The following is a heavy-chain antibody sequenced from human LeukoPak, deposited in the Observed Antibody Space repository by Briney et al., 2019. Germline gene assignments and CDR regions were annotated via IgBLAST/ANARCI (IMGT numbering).Heavy chain of an antibody. CDR1: GYTFTSYG. CDR2: ISAYNGKT. D-gene: IGHD6-13*01. Sequence: ASVKVSCKASGYTFTSYGISWVRQAPGQGLEWMGWISAYNGKTNYAQKLQGRVTMTTDPSTSTAYMELRSLRSDDTAVYYCARVGGGKYSISWHETLFDYWGQGTLVTVSS. V-gene: IGHV1-18*01. CDR3: ARVGGGKYSISWHETLFDY. J-gene: IGHJ4*02.